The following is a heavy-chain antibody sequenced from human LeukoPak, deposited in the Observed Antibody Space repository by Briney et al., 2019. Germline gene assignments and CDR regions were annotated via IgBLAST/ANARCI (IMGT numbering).Heavy chain of an antibody. D-gene: IGHD3-9*01. Sequence: ASVKVSYKASGYTFTSYAMHWVRQAPGQRLEWMGWINTGNGNTKYSQKFQGRVTITRDTSANTTYMELSSLRSEDTAVYYCARDYYDILTGYPQGMDVWGKGTTVTVSS. CDR1: GYTFTSYA. CDR2: INTGNGNT. V-gene: IGHV1-3*04. CDR3: ARDYYDILTGYPQGMDV. J-gene: IGHJ6*04.